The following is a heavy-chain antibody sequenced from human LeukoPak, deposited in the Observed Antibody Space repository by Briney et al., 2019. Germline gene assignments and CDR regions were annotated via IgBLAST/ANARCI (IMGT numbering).Heavy chain of an antibody. J-gene: IGHJ4*02. CDR1: GGSISSYY. CDR3: ARGPYYYDSSGYYILV. V-gene: IGHV4-59*08. CDR2: IYYSGST. Sequence: PSETLSLTCTVSGGSISSYYWSWIRQPPGKGLEWIGYIYYSGSTNYNPSLKSRVTISVDTSKNQLSLKLSSVTAADTAVYYCARGPYYYDSSGYYILVWGQGTLVTVSS. D-gene: IGHD3-22*01.